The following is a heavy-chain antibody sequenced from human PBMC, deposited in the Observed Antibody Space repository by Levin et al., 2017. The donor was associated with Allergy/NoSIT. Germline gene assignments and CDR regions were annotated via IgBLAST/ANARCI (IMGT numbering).Heavy chain of an antibody. CDR3: ARRTLNYYYYMDV. J-gene: IGHJ6*03. CDR2: IDPSDSYT. V-gene: IGHV5-10-1*01. CDR1: GYSFTSYW. Sequence: GASVKVSCKGSGYSFTSYWISWVRQMPGKGLEWMGRIDPSDSYTNYSPSFQGHVTISADKSISTAYLQWSSLKASDTAMYYCARRTLNYYYYMDVWGKGTTVTVSS.